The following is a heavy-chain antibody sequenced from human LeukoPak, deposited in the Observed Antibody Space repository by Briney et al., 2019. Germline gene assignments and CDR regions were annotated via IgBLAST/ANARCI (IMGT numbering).Heavy chain of an antibody. D-gene: IGHD3-22*01. Sequence: GASVKVSCKASGYTFTSYGISWVRQAPGQGLEWMGWISAYNGNTNYAQKLQGRVTMTTDTSTSTAYMELRSLRSDDTAVYYCARDHYDIFDYYYYYMDVWGKGTTVTASS. CDR2: ISAYNGNT. CDR1: GYTFTSYG. V-gene: IGHV1-18*01. J-gene: IGHJ6*03. CDR3: ARDHYDIFDYYYYYMDV.